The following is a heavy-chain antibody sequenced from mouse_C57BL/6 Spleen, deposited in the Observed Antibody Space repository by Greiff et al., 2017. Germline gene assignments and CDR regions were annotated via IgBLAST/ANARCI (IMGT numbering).Heavy chain of an antibody. J-gene: IGHJ2*01. CDR3: ARGGNWDGYFDY. D-gene: IGHD4-1*01. CDR1: GYTFTDYY. V-gene: IGHV1-26*01. CDR2: INPNNGGT. Sequence: VQLKQSGPELVKPGASVKISCKASGYTFTDYYMNWVKQSHGKSLEWIGDINPNNGGTSYNQKFKGKATLTVDKSSSTAYMELRSLTSEDSAVYYCARGGNWDGYFDYWGQGTTLTVSS.